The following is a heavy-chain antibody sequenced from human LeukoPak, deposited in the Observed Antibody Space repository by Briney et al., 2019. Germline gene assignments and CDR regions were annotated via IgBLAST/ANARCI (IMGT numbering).Heavy chain of an antibody. CDR3: ARDSGSCKLDY. V-gene: IGHV4-59*12. CDR2: IYYSGST. J-gene: IGHJ4*02. Sequence: GSLRLSCAASGFTFSSYAMSWVRQPPGKGLEWIGNIYYSGSTIYNPSLKSRVTISVDTSKNQFSLKLSSVTAADTALYYCARDSGSCKLDYWGQGTLVTVSS. D-gene: IGHD1-26*01. CDR1: GFTFSSYA.